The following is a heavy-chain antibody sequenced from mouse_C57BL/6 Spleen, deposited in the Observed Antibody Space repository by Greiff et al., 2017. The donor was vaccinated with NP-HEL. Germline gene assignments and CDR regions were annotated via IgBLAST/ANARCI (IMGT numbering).Heavy chain of an antibody. J-gene: IGHJ1*03. CDR2: IRLKSDNYAT. CDR1: GFTFSNYW. V-gene: IGHV6-3*01. CDR3: TELLGYFDV. Sequence: EVQLQESGGGLVQPGGSMKLSCVASGFTFSNYWMNWVRQSPEKGLEWVAQIRLKSDNYATHYAESVKGRFTISRDDSKSSVYLQMNNLRAEDTGIYYCTELLGYFDVWGTGTTVTVSS. D-gene: IGHD1-1*01.